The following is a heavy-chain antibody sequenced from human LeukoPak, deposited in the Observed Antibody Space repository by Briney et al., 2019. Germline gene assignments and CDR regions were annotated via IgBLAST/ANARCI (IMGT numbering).Heavy chain of an antibody. CDR2: IYYNGNT. D-gene: IGHD3-10*01. Sequence: SETLSLTCTVSGGSISSNYWSWIRQPPGKGLEWIGYIYYNGNTNYNPSLKSRVATSVDTSKNQFSLKLSSVTAADTAVYYCARGKRPDMVRGAKLDYWGQGTLVTVSS. CDR3: ARGKRPDMVRGAKLDY. CDR1: GGSISSNY. V-gene: IGHV4-59*12. J-gene: IGHJ4*02.